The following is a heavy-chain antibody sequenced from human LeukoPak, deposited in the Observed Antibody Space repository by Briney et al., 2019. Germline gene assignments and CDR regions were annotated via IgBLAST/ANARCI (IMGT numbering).Heavy chain of an antibody. J-gene: IGHJ5*02. V-gene: IGHV4-39*01. Sequence: NPWETLSLTCNVSGGSISSNTYFWGWIRRPPGKGLEWIGSIRYSGSTYYNPSLKSRVTISVDTSKSQFSLNLSSLTAADTAVYYCATSDTVSTYNWFDPWGQGTLVTVS. D-gene: IGHD5/OR15-5a*01. CDR2: IRYSGST. CDR1: GGSISSNTYF. CDR3: ATSDTVSTYNWFDP.